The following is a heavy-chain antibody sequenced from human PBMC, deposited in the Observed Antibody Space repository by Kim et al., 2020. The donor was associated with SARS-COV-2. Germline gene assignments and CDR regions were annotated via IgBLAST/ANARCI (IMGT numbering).Heavy chain of an antibody. CDR1: GYTFTGYY. D-gene: IGHD6-13*01. V-gene: IGHV1-2*02. CDR3: ATAGPAAGATSRYYFDY. CDR2: INPNSGGT. J-gene: IGHJ4*02. Sequence: ASVKVSCKASGYTFTGYYMHWVRQAPGQGLEWMGWINPNSGGTNYAQKFQGRVTMTRHTSISTASMELSRLRSDDTAVYYCATAGPAAGATSRYYFDYWGQGTLVTVSS.